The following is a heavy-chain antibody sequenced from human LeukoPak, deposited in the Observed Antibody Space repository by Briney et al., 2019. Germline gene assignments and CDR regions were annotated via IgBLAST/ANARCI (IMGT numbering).Heavy chain of an antibody. Sequence: SVKVSCTASGGTFSSYAISWVRQAPGQGLEWMGGIIPIFGTANYAQKFQGRVTITADESTSTAYMELSSLRSEDTAVYYCGVGPDNYYYYYGMDVWGQGTTVTVSS. CDR3: GVGPDNYYYYYGMDV. D-gene: IGHD1-26*01. V-gene: IGHV1-69*13. J-gene: IGHJ6*02. CDR1: GGTFSSYA. CDR2: IIPIFGTA.